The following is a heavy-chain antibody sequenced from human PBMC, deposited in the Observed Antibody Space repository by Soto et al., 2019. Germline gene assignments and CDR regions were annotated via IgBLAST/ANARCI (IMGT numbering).Heavy chain of an antibody. CDR3: PAALHDYGDYVGFYFDY. J-gene: IGHJ4*02. D-gene: IGHD4-17*01. Sequence: QMQLVQSGPEVKKPGTSVKVSCKASGFNFTSSAVQWVRQARGQRLELIGWIVVGSGNTNYAQKFQERVTITRDMSTSTAYMELSSLRSEDTAVYYCPAALHDYGDYVGFYFDYWGQGTLVTVSS. V-gene: IGHV1-58*01. CDR2: IVVGSGNT. CDR1: GFNFTSSA.